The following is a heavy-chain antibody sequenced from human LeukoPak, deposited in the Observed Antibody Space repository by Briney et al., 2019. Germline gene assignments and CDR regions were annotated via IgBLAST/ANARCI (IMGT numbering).Heavy chain of an antibody. CDR1: GGSFSGYY. D-gene: IGHD3-3*01. V-gene: IGHV4-34*01. CDR3: ARRQPPDFWSGYYNTYYFDY. J-gene: IGHJ4*02. Sequence: SETLSLTCAVYGGSFSGYYWSWIRQPPGKGLEWIGEINHSGSTNYNPSLKSRVTISVDTSKNQFSLKLSSVTAADTAVYYCARRQPPDFWSGYYNTYYFDYWGQGTLVTVSS. CDR2: INHSGST.